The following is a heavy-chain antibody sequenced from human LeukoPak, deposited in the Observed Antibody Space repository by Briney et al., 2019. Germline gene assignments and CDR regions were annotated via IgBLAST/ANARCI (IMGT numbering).Heavy chain of an antibody. J-gene: IGHJ4*02. CDR2: IKQDGSEK. D-gene: IGHD3-10*01. CDR3: ARDSTYGDFDY. Sequence: GGSLRPSCAASGFTFSSYWMSWVRQAPGKGLEWVANIKQDGSEKYYVDSVKGRFTISRDNAKNSLYLQMNSLRAEDTAVYYCARDSTYGDFDYWGQGTLVTVSS. CDR1: GFTFSSYW. V-gene: IGHV3-7*01.